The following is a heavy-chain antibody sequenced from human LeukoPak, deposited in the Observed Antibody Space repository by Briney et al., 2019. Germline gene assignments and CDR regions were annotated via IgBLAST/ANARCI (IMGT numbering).Heavy chain of an antibody. CDR1: GFTFSNAW. CDR3: TTDETGYSSGWYNYYYYYYGMDV. J-gene: IGHJ6*02. D-gene: IGHD6-19*01. V-gene: IGHV3-15*01. CDR2: IKSKTDGGTT. Sequence: PGGSLRLSCAASGFTFSNAWMSWVRQAPGKGLEWVGCIKSKTDGGTTDYAAPVKGRFTISRDDSKNTLYLQMNSLKTEDTAVYYCTTDETGYSSGWYNYYYYYYGMDVWGQGTTVTVSS.